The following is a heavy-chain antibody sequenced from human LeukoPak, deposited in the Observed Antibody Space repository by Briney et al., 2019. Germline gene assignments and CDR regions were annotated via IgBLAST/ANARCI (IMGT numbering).Heavy chain of an antibody. Sequence: GGSLRLSCAASGFTFSSYAMHWVRQAPGKGLEWVAVISYDGSNKYYADSVKGRFTISRDNSKNTLYLQMNSLRAEDTAVYYCARDELMVRGVPFDYWGQGTLVTVSS. CDR2: ISYDGSNK. J-gene: IGHJ4*02. CDR1: GFTFSSYA. CDR3: ARDELMVRGVPFDY. D-gene: IGHD3-10*01. V-gene: IGHV3-30-3*01.